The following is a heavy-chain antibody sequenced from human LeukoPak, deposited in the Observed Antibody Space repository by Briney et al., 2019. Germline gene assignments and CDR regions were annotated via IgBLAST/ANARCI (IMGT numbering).Heavy chain of an antibody. CDR2: IIPIFGTA. V-gene: IGHV1-69*05. D-gene: IGHD1-1*01. Sequence: GASVKVSCKASGGTSSSYAISWVRQAPGQGLEWMGGIIPIFGTANYAQKFQGRVTITTDESTSTAYMELSSLRSEDTAVYYCARGRIATGTGWLGHAFDIWGQGTMVTVSS. CDR1: GGTSSSYA. J-gene: IGHJ3*02. CDR3: ARGRIATGTGWLGHAFDI.